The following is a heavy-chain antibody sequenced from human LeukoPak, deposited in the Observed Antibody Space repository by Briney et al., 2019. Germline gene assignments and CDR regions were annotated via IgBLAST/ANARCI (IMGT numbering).Heavy chain of an antibody. Sequence: GGSLRLSCAASGFTFSSYSMNWARQAPGKGLEWVSYISSSSSTIYYADSVKGRFTISRDNAKNSLYLQMNSLRAEDTAVYYCARGYDFWSGYYPMMSYYFDYWGQGTLVTVSS. CDR1: GFTFSSYS. D-gene: IGHD3-3*01. J-gene: IGHJ4*02. V-gene: IGHV3-48*01. CDR3: ARGYDFWSGYYPMMSYYFDY. CDR2: ISSSSSTI.